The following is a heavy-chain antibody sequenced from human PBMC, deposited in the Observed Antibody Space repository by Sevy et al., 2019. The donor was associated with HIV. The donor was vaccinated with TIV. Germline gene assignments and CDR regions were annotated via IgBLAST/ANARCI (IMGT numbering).Heavy chain of an antibody. CDR1: GFRFGSQA. V-gene: IGHV3-23*01. Sequence: GGSRRLSCVGSGFRFGSQAMSWVRQAPGKGLEWVSGMSGHSDSRGYAHSVKGRFTISRDNSKNTVYLQMISLTAEDTALYYCAKDVPDQSWYDDFWSGSPCFDYWGRGILVTVSS. CDR3: AKDVPDQSWYDDFWSGSPCFDY. J-gene: IGHJ4*01. D-gene: IGHD3-3*01. CDR2: MSGHSDSR.